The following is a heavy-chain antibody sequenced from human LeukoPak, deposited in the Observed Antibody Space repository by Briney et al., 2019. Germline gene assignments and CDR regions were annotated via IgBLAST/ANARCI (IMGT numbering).Heavy chain of an antibody. Sequence: KPSETLSLTCTVSGDSISRSTCYWAWIRQPPGKGLEWIGSVYYGRSPYFNPSLESRATISVDTSKNHFSLKTSSVTAADTAVYYCARSSGTGTFSYWGQRTLVTVSS. CDR2: VYYGRSP. V-gene: IGHV4-39*02. CDR1: GDSISRSTCY. CDR3: ARSSGTGTFSY. D-gene: IGHD6-25*01. J-gene: IGHJ4*02.